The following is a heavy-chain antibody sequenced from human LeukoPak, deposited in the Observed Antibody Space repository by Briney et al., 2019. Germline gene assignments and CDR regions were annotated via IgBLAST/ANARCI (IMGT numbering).Heavy chain of an antibody. V-gene: IGHV4-39*01. CDR3: ARHKYQLLDY. J-gene: IGHJ4*02. CDR1: GGSISSSSYY. CDR2: IYYSGST. Sequence: SETLSLTCTVSGGSISSSSYYWGWIRQPPGKGLEWFVSIYYSGSTYYNPSLKSRVTISVYTPKNQFSLKLSSVTAADTAVYYCARHKYQLLDYWGQGTLVTVSS. D-gene: IGHD2-2*01.